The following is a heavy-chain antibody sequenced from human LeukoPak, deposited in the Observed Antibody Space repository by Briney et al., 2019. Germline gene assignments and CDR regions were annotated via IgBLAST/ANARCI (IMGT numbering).Heavy chain of an antibody. Sequence: GGSLRLSWAASGFRFSDFTMTWVRQAPGKGPGWVSAIGGRGGSTYYADSVGGRFTISRDNSKDMVYLQMNSLKVEDTATYYCGKEGGAWGQGTKVTVSS. CDR2: IGGRGGST. CDR3: GKEGGA. J-gene: IGHJ5*02. CDR1: GFRFSDFT. V-gene: IGHV3-23*01. D-gene: IGHD3-16*01.